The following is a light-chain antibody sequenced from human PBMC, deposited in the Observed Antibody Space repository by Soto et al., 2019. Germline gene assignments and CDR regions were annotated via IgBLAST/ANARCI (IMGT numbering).Light chain of an antibody. CDR2: KAS. CDR1: QTISSW. Sequence: DIQMTQSPSTLSGSLGDRVTITCRASQTISSWLAWYQQKPGKAPKLLIYKASTLKSGVPSRFSGSGSGTEFTLTISSLQPEDFATYYCQQSYSTPPSFGQGTRLEIK. CDR3: QQSYSTPPS. J-gene: IGKJ5*01. V-gene: IGKV1-5*03.